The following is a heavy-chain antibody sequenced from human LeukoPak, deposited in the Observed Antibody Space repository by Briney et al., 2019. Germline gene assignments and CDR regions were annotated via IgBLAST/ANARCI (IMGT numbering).Heavy chain of an antibody. CDR1: GYTFTGYY. D-gene: IGHD2-2*01. Sequence: ASVKVSCKASGYTFTGYYMHWVRQAPGQGLEWMGWINPNSGDTNYAQKFQGRVTMTRDTSISTAYMELSRLRSDDTAVYYCARDRGYCSSTSCWSWFDPWGQGTLVTVSS. CDR3: ARDRGYCSSTSCWSWFDP. CDR2: INPNSGDT. J-gene: IGHJ5*02. V-gene: IGHV1-2*02.